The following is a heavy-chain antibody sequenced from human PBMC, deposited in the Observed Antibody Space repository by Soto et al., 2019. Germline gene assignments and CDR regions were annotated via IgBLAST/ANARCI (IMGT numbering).Heavy chain of an antibody. Sequence: GGSLRLSCAVSGFTFSNYAMSWVRQAPGKGLEWVSGVSGPGGTTYYASSVKGRFTISRDNSKNMLYLQMRSLRAEDTAVYYCAKGGAYYYGMDVWGRGTTVTLSS. D-gene: IGHD6-25*01. V-gene: IGHV3-23*01. CDR3: AKGGAYYYGMDV. J-gene: IGHJ6*02. CDR2: VSGPGGTT. CDR1: GFTFSNYA.